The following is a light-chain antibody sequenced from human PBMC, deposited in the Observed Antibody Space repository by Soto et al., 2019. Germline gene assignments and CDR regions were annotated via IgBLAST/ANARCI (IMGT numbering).Light chain of an antibody. CDR3: QQYGSSLQDT. V-gene: IGKV3-20*01. CDR1: QSVSSSY. CDR2: GAS. J-gene: IGKJ2*01. Sequence: EIVLTQSPGTLSLSPGERATLSCRASQSVSSSYLAWYQQKPGQAPRLLIYGASSRATGIPDRFSGSGSGTDFTLTISRLEPEDFAEYYCQQYGSSLQDTFGQGTKLEIK.